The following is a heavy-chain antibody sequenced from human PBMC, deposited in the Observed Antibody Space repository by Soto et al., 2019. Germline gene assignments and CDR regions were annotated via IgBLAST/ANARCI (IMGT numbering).Heavy chain of an antibody. V-gene: IGHV1-69*01. J-gene: IGHJ5*01. CDR1: GGRISNYA. D-gene: IGHD3-3*01. CDR3: ARGGPLGDSDFWSGYGLDS. CDR2: IIPILGTG. Sequence: QVQLVQSGAEVKRPGSSVKVSCQASGGRISNYAVNWVRLAPGQGLEWTGGIIPILGTGHYAQKFRGRVTNSADESMTAAYMELSTLRSDDTAVYYCARGGPLGDSDFWSGYGLDSWRQGTLVTVSS.